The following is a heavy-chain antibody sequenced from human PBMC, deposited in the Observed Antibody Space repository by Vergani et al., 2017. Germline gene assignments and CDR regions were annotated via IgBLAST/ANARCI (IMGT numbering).Heavy chain of an antibody. J-gene: IGHJ4*02. V-gene: IGHV3-53*01. D-gene: IGHD6-19*01. Sequence: EVQVVESGGGLIQPGGSLRLSCAASGFTVSTNYMSWVRQAPGKGLEWVSVIYSGGSTYYADSVKGRFTISRDNSKNTLYLQMNSLRAEDTAVYYCASGGWSSVSPNDYWGQGTLVTVSS. CDR2: IYSGGST. CDR1: GFTVSTNY. CDR3: ASGGWSSVSPNDY.